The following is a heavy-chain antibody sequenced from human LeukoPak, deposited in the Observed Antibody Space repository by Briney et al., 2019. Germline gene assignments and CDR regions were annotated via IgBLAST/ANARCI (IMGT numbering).Heavy chain of an antibody. V-gene: IGHV4-4*08. CDR1: GGSISGYY. CDR3: ARNRSEPLGNGSSFDY. J-gene: IGHJ4*02. D-gene: IGHD3-10*01. Sequence: PSETLSLTCTVSGGSISGYYWSWIRQPPGKGLEWIGSIFNSGSTYYNPSLKSRVTISADTSKRHFSLKLSSVTAADTAVYYCARNRSEPLGNGSSFDYWGQGTLVTGSS. CDR2: IFNSGST.